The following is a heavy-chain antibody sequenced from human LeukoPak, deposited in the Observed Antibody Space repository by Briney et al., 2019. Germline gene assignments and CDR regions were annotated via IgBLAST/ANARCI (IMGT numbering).Heavy chain of an antibody. Sequence: PSETLSLTCAVSGYSISSGYYWGWIRQPPGKGLEWIGSIYHSGSTYYNPSLKSRVTISVDTSKNQFSLKLSSVTAADTAVYYCARLAQAWELLNRGASDIWGQGTMVTVSS. CDR3: ARLAQAWELLNRGASDI. CDR2: IYHSGST. J-gene: IGHJ3*02. D-gene: IGHD1-26*01. V-gene: IGHV4-38-2*01. CDR1: GYSISSGYY.